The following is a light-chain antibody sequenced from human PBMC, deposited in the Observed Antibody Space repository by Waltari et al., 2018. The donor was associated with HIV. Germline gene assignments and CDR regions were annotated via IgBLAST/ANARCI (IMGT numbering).Light chain of an antibody. CDR3: SSYTSSSTPV. J-gene: IGLJ3*02. V-gene: IGLV2-14*01. CDR2: DVS. CDR1: SSDVGGYNY. Sequence: QSALTQPASVSGSPGQSLTISCTGTSSDVGGYNYASWYQQHPGKAPKLMIYDVSNRPSGFSNRFSGSKSGNTASLTISGLQAEDEADYYGSSYTSSSTPVFGGGTKLTVL.